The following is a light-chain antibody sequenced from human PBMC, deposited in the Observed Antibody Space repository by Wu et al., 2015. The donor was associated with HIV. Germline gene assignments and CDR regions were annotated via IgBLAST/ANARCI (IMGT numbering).Light chain of an antibody. J-gene: IGKJ4*01. V-gene: IGKV3-20*01. CDR1: QSIRNNY. CDR3: QQYGSLMLT. CDR2: AAS. Sequence: EIVLTQSPATLSLSPGERATLSCRASQSIRNNYVAWYQQKPGQAPRLLIFAASSRATGIPDRFSGSGSGTDFTLTISRLEPEDFALYHCQQYGSLMLTFGGGTKVEI.